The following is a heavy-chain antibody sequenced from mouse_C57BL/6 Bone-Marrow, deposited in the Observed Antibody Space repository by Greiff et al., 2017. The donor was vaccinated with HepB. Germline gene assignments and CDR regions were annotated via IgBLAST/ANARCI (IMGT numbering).Heavy chain of an antibody. Sequence: QVQLQQPGAELVRPGTSVKLSCKASGYTFTSYWMHWVKQRPGQGLEWIGVIDPSDSYTNYNQKFKGKATLTVDTSSSTAYMQLSSLTSEDSAVYYCARDYEPSGYWGQGTTLTVSS. V-gene: IGHV1-59*01. CDR1: GYTFTSYW. J-gene: IGHJ2*01. CDR3: ARDYEPSGY. D-gene: IGHD2-4*01. CDR2: IDPSDSYT.